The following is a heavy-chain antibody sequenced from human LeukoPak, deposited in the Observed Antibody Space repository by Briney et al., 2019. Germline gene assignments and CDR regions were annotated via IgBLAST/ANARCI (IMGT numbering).Heavy chain of an antibody. CDR3: AKDRPNYYESNGHYYRRDGDY. CDR1: GFNFGGFA. CDR2: ILASGTT. D-gene: IGHD3-22*01. Sequence: GGSLRLSCAASGFNFGGFAMAWVRQTPGRGLEWVSGILASGTTYYAGSVKGRFTISRDNSKNTLYLQMNSLRAEDTAIYYCAKDRPNYYESNGHYYRRDGDYWGQGTLVTVSS. V-gene: IGHV3-23*01. J-gene: IGHJ4*02.